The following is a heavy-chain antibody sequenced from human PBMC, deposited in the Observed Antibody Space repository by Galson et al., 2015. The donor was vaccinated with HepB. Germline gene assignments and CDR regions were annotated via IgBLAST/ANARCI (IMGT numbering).Heavy chain of an antibody. J-gene: IGHJ3*02. CDR2: IYTSGST. CDR1: GGSISSGSYY. V-gene: IGHV4-61*02. CDR3: AREGYCSSTSCYEAFDI. D-gene: IGHD2-2*01. Sequence: TLSLTCTVSGGSISSGSYYWSWIRQPAGKGLEWIGRIYTSGSTNYNPSLKSRVTMSVDTPKNQFSLKLSSVTAADTAVYYCAREGYCSSTSCYEAFDIWGQGTMVTVSS.